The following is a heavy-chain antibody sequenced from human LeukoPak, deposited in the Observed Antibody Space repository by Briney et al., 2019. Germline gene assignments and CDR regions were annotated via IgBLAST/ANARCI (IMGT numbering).Heavy chain of an antibody. V-gene: IGHV3-74*01. CDR3: ARMGVVAATPGFDY. D-gene: IGHD2-15*01. CDR1: GFIFSNYW. J-gene: IGHJ4*02. Sequence: GGSLRLSCAASGFIFSNYWMHWVRQAPGKGLVWVSRSNSDSSSTSYADSVKGRFTISRDNAKNTLYLQMNSLRAEDTAVYYCARMGVVAATPGFDYWGQGTLVTVSS. CDR2: SNSDSSST.